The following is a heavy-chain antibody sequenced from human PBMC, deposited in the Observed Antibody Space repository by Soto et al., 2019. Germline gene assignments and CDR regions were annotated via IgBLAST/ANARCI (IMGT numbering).Heavy chain of an antibody. CDR2: ISAYNGNA. CDR1: GYTFTSYG. Sequence: ASVKVSCKASGYTFTSYGISWVRQAPGQGLEWMGWISAYNGNANYAQKLQGRVTMTTDTSTSTAYMELRSLRSDDTAVYYCARATGYYYYYGMDVWGQGTTVTVSS. J-gene: IGHJ6*02. V-gene: IGHV1-18*04. D-gene: IGHD1-26*01. CDR3: ARATGYYYYYGMDV.